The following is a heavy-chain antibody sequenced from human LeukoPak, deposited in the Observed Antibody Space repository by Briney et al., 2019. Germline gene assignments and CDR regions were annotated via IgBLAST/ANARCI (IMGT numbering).Heavy chain of an antibody. J-gene: IGHJ5*02. CDR3: ARGTYYGHKRGRLNWFDP. CDR1: GYTFTSYG. V-gene: IGHV1-18*01. Sequence: ASVKVSCKASGYTFTSYGISWVRQAPGQGLEWRGWISAYNGNTNYAQKFQGIVTITTDESTSTAYMELSSLRSEDTAVYYCARGTYYGHKRGRLNWFDPWGQGTLVTVSS. D-gene: IGHD1-26*01. CDR2: ISAYNGNT.